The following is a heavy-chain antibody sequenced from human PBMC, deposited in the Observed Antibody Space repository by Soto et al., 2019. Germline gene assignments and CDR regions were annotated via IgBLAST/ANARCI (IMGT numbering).Heavy chain of an antibody. CDR2: IIPIFGTA. CDR1: GGTFSSYA. J-gene: IGHJ6*02. CDR3: ARDRPEVTNHYHYGMDV. V-gene: IGHV1-69*13. Sequence: SVKVSCKASGGTFSSYAISWVRQAPGQGLEWMGGIIPIFGTANYAQKFQGRVTITADESTSTAYMELSSLRSEDTAVYYCARDRPEVTNHYHYGMDVWGQGTTVTVSS.